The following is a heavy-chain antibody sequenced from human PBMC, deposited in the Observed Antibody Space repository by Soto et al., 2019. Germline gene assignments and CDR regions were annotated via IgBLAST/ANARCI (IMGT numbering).Heavy chain of an antibody. CDR1: GGSISSYY. J-gene: IGHJ5*02. CDR3: ARRGYCTNGVCYTGWFDP. V-gene: IGHV4-59*08. Sequence: PSETLSRTCTVSGGSISSYYWSWIRQPPGKGLEWIGYIYYSGSTNYNPSLKSRVTISVDTSKNQFSLKLSSVTAADTAVYYCARRGYCTNGVCYTGWFDPWGHGTLVTVSS. D-gene: IGHD2-8*01. CDR2: IYYSGST.